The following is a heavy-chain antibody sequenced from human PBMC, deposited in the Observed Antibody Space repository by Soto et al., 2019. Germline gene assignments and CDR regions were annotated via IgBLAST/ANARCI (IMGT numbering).Heavy chain of an antibody. Sequence: EVQLVESGGGLVQPGGSLRLSCVVSGFSLRSYWMSWVRQAPGKGLEWVANIKEDGSEKYYVDSVKGRFTISRDNAKNSMYLQMTSLRDEDTAVYYCARPPGAETSYWGQGTLVTVSS. D-gene: IGHD4-17*01. J-gene: IGHJ1*01. CDR1: GFSLRSYW. V-gene: IGHV3-7*01. CDR2: IKEDGSEK. CDR3: ARPPGAETSY.